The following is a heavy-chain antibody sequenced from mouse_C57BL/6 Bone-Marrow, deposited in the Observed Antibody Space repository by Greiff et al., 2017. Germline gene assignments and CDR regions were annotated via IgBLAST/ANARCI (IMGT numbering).Heavy chain of an antibody. CDR3: TAIGDSSPYYAMDY. D-gene: IGHD3-3*01. CDR2: IDPEDGDT. J-gene: IGHJ4*01. V-gene: IGHV14-1*01. CDR1: GFNIKDYY. Sequence: EVQLQQSGAELVRPGASVKLSCTASGFNIKDYYMHWVKQRPEQGLEWIGRIDPEDGDTAYAPKFQGKATMTADTSSNTTYLQLSSLTSEDTAVYYCTAIGDSSPYYAMDYWGQGTSVTVSS.